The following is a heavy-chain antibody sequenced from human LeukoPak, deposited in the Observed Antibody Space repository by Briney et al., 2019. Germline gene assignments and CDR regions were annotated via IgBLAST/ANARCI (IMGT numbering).Heavy chain of an antibody. CDR3: AREWELVYFDY. CDR2: IYYSGST. Sequence: SETLSLTCTVSGGSISSYYWSWIRQPPGKGLEWIGYIYYSGSTNYNPSLKGRVTISVDTSKNQFSLKLSSVTAADTAVYYCAREWELVYFDYWGQGTLVTVSS. D-gene: IGHD1-26*01. V-gene: IGHV4-59*01. CDR1: GGSISSYY. J-gene: IGHJ4*02.